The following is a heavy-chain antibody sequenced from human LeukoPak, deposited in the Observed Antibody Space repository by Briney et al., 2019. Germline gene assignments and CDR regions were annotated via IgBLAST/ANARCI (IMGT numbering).Heavy chain of an antibody. Sequence: PGGSLRLSCAASGFTFSSYGMHWVRQAPGKGLEWVAFIRYDGSNKYYADSVKGRFTISRDNSKNTLYLQMNSLRAEDTAVYYCAKGQGVRGVRGPFDPWGQGTLVTVSS. J-gene: IGHJ5*02. D-gene: IGHD3-10*01. CDR2: IRYDGSNK. CDR3: AKGQGVRGVRGPFDP. V-gene: IGHV3-30*02. CDR1: GFTFSSYG.